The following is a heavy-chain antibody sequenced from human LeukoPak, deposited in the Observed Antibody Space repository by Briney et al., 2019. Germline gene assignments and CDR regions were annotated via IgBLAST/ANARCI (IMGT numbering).Heavy chain of an antibody. Sequence: SVKLSCKASGGTFSSYAISWVRQAPGQGLEWMGGIIPIFGTANYAKKFQGRVTMTRDTSTSTVYMELSSLRSEDTAVYYCARDRDSSSWYPHWYFDLWGRGTLVTVSS. J-gene: IGHJ2*01. V-gene: IGHV1-69*05. D-gene: IGHD6-13*01. CDR2: IIPIFGTA. CDR3: ARDRDSSSWYPHWYFDL. CDR1: GGTFSSYA.